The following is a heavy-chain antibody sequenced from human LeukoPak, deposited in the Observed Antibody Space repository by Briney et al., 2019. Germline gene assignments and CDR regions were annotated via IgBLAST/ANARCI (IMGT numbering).Heavy chain of an antibody. CDR1: GDSVSSNSAA. V-gene: IGHV6-1*01. CDR3: AATYSDSAALDY. Sequence: SQTLSLTCVISGDSVSSNSAAWNWIRQSPSRGLEWLGRTYYRSKWYNDYPVSVKSRITITPDTSKNQFSLHLNSVTPEDTAVYYCAATYSDSAALDYWGQGTLVTISS. D-gene: IGHD3-22*01. J-gene: IGHJ4*02. CDR2: TYYRSKWYN.